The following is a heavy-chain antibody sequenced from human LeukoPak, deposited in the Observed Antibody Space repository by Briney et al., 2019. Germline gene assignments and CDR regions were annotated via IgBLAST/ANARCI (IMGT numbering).Heavy chain of an antibody. J-gene: IGHJ6*03. Sequence: TLSLTCTVSGGSISSGSYHWSWIRQPAGKGLEWIGRIYTSGSTNYNPSLKSRVTISVDTSKNQFSLKLSSVTAADTAVYYCAGEFNGVAAAGTTYYYYHYMDVWGKGTTVTISS. D-gene: IGHD6-13*01. CDR1: GGSISSGSYH. CDR3: AGEFNGVAAAGTTYYYYHYMDV. CDR2: IYTSGST. V-gene: IGHV4-61*02.